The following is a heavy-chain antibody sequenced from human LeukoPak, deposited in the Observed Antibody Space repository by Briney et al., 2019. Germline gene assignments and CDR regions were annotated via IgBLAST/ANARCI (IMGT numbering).Heavy chain of an antibody. CDR1: GFTFSSYS. D-gene: IGHD6-13*01. Sequence: GGSLRLSCAASGFTFSSYSMNWVRRAPGKGLEWVSSISSSSSYIYYADSVKGRFTISRDNAKNSLYLQMNSLRAEDTGIYYCARIGYSSSSFDYWGQGTLVTASS. CDR2: ISSSSSYI. V-gene: IGHV3-21*01. CDR3: ARIGYSSSSFDY. J-gene: IGHJ4*02.